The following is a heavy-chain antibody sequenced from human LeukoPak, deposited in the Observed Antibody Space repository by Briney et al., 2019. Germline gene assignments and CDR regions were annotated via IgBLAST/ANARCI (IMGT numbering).Heavy chain of an antibody. CDR1: GYSFTSYW. CDR3: ARSFLGYCSGGSCYPPFDP. CDR2: IDPSDSYT. Sequence: GESLKISCKGSGYSFTSYWISWVRQMPGKGLEWMGRIDPSDSYTNYSPSFQGHVTISADKSISTAYLQWSSLKASDTAMYYCARSFLGYCSGGSCYPPFDPWGQGTLVTVSS. D-gene: IGHD2-15*01. V-gene: IGHV5-10-1*01. J-gene: IGHJ5*02.